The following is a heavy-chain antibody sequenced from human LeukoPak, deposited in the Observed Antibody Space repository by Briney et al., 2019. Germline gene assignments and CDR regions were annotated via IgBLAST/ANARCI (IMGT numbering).Heavy chain of an antibody. V-gene: IGHV1-2*04. Sequence: ASVKVSCKASGYTFTGYYMHWVRQAPGQGLEWMGWINPNSGGTNYAQKFQGWVTMTRDTSISTAYMELSRLRSEDTAVYYCARPEKKWILGVPAVTRDYGMDVWGQGTTVTVSS. CDR2: INPNSGGT. D-gene: IGHD5-18*01. CDR3: ARPEKKWILGVPAVTRDYGMDV. CDR1: GYTFTGYY. J-gene: IGHJ6*02.